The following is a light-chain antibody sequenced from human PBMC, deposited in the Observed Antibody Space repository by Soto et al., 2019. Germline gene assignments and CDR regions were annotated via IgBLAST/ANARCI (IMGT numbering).Light chain of an antibody. J-gene: IGLJ2*01. V-gene: IGLV1-44*01. CDR2: SNS. CDR1: SSNIGSNT. Sequence: QAVVTQPPSASGTPGQRVTISCSGSSSNIGSNTVNWYQQLPGTAPKLLIYSNSQRPSRVPDRFSGSKSGTSASLAISGLQSEDGADYYCAAWDDSLNGHVVFGGGTKLTVL. CDR3: AAWDDSLNGHVV.